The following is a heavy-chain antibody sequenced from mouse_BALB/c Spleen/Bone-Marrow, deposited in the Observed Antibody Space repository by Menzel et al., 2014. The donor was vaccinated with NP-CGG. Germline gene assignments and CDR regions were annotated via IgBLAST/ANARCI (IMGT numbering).Heavy chain of an antibody. D-gene: IGHD1-1*01. CDR3: TREGTVEEVWAMDY. V-gene: IGHV1-5*01. Sequence: EVQLQQSGTVLARPGASVKMSCKASGYSFTSYWMHWVKQRPGQGLEWIGAIYPGNSGTSYNQKFKAKAKLTAVTSASTAYMELSSLTNEDPAVYYCTREGTVEEVWAMDYWGQGTSVTVSS. CDR1: GYSFTSYW. CDR2: IYPGNSGT. J-gene: IGHJ4*01.